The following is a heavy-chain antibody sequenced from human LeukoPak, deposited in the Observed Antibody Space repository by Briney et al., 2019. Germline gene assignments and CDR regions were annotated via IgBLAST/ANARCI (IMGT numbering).Heavy chain of an antibody. Sequence: SETLSLTCAVYGGSFSGYYWSWIRQPPGKGLEWIGEINHSESTNYNPSLKSRVTISVDTSKNQFSLKLSSVTAADTAVYYCARPRLRIAAAGFDYWGQGALVTVSS. D-gene: IGHD6-13*01. V-gene: IGHV4-34*01. J-gene: IGHJ4*02. CDR3: ARPRLRIAAAGFDY. CDR2: INHSEST. CDR1: GGSFSGYY.